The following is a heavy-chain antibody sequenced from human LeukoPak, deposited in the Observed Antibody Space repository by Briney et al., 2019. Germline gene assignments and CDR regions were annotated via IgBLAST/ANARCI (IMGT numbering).Heavy chain of an antibody. CDR3: ARAGSGTMVRGVIILFDY. Sequence: SETLSLTCTVSGGSISSGDYYWSWIRQPPGKGLEWIGYIYYSGSTYYNPSLKSRVTISVDTSKNQFSLKLSSVTAADTAVYYCARAGSGTMVRGVIILFDYWGQGTLVTVS. CDR1: GGSISSGDYY. J-gene: IGHJ4*02. D-gene: IGHD3-10*01. CDR2: IYYSGST. V-gene: IGHV4-30-4*01.